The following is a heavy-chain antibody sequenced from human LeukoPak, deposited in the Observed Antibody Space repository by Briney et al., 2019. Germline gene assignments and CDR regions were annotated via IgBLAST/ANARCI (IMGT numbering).Heavy chain of an antibody. Sequence: GGSLRLSCAASGFTFSSYAMTWVRQAPGKGLEWGSGISGSGGSTYYADSVKGRFTISRDNSKNTLHLQMNSLRGDDTAVYFCPKSSYYDKTGYYSHFFDSWGQGTLVTVSS. CDR2: ISGSGGST. D-gene: IGHD3-22*01. J-gene: IGHJ4*02. CDR3: PKSSYYDKTGYYSHFFDS. CDR1: GFTFSSYA. V-gene: IGHV3-23*01.